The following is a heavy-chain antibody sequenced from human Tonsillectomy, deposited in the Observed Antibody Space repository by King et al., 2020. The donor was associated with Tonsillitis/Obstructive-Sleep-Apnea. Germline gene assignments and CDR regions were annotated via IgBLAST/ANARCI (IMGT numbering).Heavy chain of an antibody. CDR2: INPSGGST. CDR3: ERGGDLFGYFYFMDV. CDR1: GYTFTSYY. V-gene: IGHV1-46*01. D-gene: IGHD3-3*01. J-gene: IGHJ6*03. Sequence: QLVQSGAEVKRPGASVKVSCKASGYTFTSYYMNWVRQAPGQGLEWMGRINPSGGSTAYAEEFQGRVTMTRDTSTSTVYLELSSLRSDDTAVYYCERGGDLFGYFYFMDVWGKGTTVTVSS.